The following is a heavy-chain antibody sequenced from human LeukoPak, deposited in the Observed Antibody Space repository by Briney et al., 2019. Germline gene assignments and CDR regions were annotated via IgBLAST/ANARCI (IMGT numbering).Heavy chain of an antibody. CDR1: GASISSGNYY. CDR2: VYISGTP. Sequence: SETLSLTCTVSGASISSGNYYWSWIRQPAGTGLEWIGRVYISGTPTYNPSLKGRVSMSVDTSRDQFSLRLNSVTAADTALYYCVRDTRYDMDVWGKGTTVTVSS. J-gene: IGHJ6*03. CDR3: VRDTRYDMDV. V-gene: IGHV4-61*02.